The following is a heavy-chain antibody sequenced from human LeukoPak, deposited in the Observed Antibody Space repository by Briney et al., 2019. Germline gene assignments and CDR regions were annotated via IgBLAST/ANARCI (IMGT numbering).Heavy chain of an antibody. CDR1: GFTFSSYG. V-gene: IGHV3-33*01. D-gene: IGHD2-15*01. CDR2: IWHDGRNK. Sequence: GGSLTLFCAPSGFTFSSYGVHWVRESRGEGRGWVAVIWHDGRNKYYADSVKGRFTISRDNSKNTLYLQMSSLRAEDTAVYYCARDRGSNDPIDYWGQGTLVTVSS. J-gene: IGHJ4*02. CDR3: ARDRGSNDPIDY.